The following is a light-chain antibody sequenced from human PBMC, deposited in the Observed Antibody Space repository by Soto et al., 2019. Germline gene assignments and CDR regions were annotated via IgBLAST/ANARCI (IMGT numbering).Light chain of an antibody. CDR1: QGIRNW. CDR2: DAS. Sequence: IQMTQSPSTLSASVGDRVTITCRASQGIRNWLAWYQQQPGKAPKLLIYDASTLQSGVPSRFSGSGSGTEFTLTISSLQPDDFATYYCQQYNTYWTFGQGTKVDIK. V-gene: IGKV1-5*01. J-gene: IGKJ1*01. CDR3: QQYNTYWT.